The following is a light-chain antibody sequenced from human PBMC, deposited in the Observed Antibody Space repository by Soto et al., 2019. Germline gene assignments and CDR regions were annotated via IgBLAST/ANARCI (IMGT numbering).Light chain of an antibody. V-gene: IGKV3-11*01. Sequence: EIVLTQSPATLSLSPGERATLSCRASQSVGNNLAWYQQKPGQAPGLLIYEASTRATGIPARFSGSGSGTDFTLTISSLEPEDFAVYYCQQHDNWPLTFGRGTKVEIK. J-gene: IGKJ4*02. CDR1: QSVGNN. CDR3: QQHDNWPLT. CDR2: EAS.